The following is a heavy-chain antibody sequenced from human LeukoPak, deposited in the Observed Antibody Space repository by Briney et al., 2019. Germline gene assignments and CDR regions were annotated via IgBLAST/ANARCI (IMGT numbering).Heavy chain of an antibody. CDR3: ARFWSGVDYLDY. Sequence: SETLSLTCAVYGGSFSGYYWSWIRQPPGKGLEWIGEINHSGSTNYNPSPKSRVTISVDTSKNQFSLKLSSVTAADTAVYYCARFWSGVDYLDYWGQGTLVTVSS. CDR1: GGSFSGYY. V-gene: IGHV4-34*01. D-gene: IGHD2-8*01. CDR2: INHSGST. J-gene: IGHJ4*02.